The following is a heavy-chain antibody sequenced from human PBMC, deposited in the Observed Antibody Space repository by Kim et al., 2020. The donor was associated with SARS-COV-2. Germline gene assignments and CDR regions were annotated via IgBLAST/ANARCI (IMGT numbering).Heavy chain of an antibody. CDR2: IYTSGST. CDR1: GGSISSGSYY. CDR3: ARDARSSYDILTGYPSYWYFDL. J-gene: IGHJ2*01. V-gene: IGHV4-61*02. D-gene: IGHD3-9*01. Sequence: SETLSLTCTVSGGSISSGSYYWSWIRQPAGKGLEWIGRIYTSGSTNYNPSLKSRVTISVDTSKNQFSLKLSSVTAADTAVYYCARDARSSYDILTGYPSYWYFDLWGRGTLVTVSS.